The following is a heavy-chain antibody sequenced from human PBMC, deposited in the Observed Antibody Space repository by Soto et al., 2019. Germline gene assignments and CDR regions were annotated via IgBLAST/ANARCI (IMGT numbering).Heavy chain of an antibody. CDR1: GGSISSSSYY. J-gene: IGHJ6*03. Sequence: SETLSLTCTVSGGSISSSSYYWGWIRQPPGKGPEWIGSIYYSGSTYYNPSLKSRVTISVDTSKNHLSLKLSSVTAADTAVYYCARQSTRSITGSTSYYYYMDVWGKGTTVTVSS. CDR2: IYYSGST. D-gene: IGHD1-7*01. V-gene: IGHV4-39*01. CDR3: ARQSTRSITGSTSYYYYMDV.